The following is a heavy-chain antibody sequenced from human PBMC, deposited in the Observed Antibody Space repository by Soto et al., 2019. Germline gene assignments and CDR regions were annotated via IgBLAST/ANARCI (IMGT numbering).Heavy chain of an antibody. CDR1: GFTFSSYG. D-gene: IGHD1-1*01. J-gene: IGHJ3*02. V-gene: IGHV3-33*01. CDR2: IWYDGSNK. Sequence: QVQLVESGGGVVQPGRSLRLSCAASGFTFSSYGMHWVRQAPGKGLEWVAVIWYDGSNKYYADSVKGRFTISRDNSKNTLYLQMNSLRAEDTAVYYCAREGSRWSQQGDAFDIWCQGTMVTVSS. CDR3: AREGSRWSQQGDAFDI.